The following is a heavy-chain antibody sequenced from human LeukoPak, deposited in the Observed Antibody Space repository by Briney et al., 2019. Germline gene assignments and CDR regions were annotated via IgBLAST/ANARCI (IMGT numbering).Heavy chain of an antibody. V-gene: IGHV5-51*01. CDR3: AKWADSSGWYVDY. D-gene: IGHD6-19*01. CDR1: GYSFTSYG. Sequence: GESLKISCKGSGYSFTSYGSGWVRQMPGKGLEWMGIINTGDSDTRYSPSFQGQVTISAGKSISTAYLRWSSLKASDTAMYYCAKWADSSGWYVDYWGQGTLVTVSS. CDR2: INTGDSDT. J-gene: IGHJ4*02.